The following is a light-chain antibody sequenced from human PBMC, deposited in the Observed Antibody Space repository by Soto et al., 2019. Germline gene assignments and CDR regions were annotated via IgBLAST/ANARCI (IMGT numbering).Light chain of an antibody. CDR3: LQHNSYPYT. CDR1: DSIGTN. V-gene: IGKV3-15*01. Sequence: IVLTQFPATLSVSPGERATLSCRAGDSIGTNVAWYQHKPGQSPRLLIYNASTRPPGVAARFSGSGSGTEFTLTISSLQPEDFATYYCLQHNSYPYTFGQGTKLEIK. J-gene: IGKJ2*01. CDR2: NAS.